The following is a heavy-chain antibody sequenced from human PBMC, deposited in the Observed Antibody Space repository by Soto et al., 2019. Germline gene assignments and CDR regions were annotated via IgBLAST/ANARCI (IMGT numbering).Heavy chain of an antibody. CDR3: ARLPSERYYYYYYMDV. D-gene: IGHD1-1*01. CDR2: IYYSGST. V-gene: IGHV4-31*03. CDR1: GGSISSGGYY. J-gene: IGHJ6*03. Sequence: SETLSLTCTVSGGSISSGGYYWSWIRQHPGKGLEWIGYIYYSGSTYYNPSLKSRVTISVDTSKNQFSLKLSSVTAADTAVYYCARLPSERYYYYYYMDVWGKGTKVTVSS.